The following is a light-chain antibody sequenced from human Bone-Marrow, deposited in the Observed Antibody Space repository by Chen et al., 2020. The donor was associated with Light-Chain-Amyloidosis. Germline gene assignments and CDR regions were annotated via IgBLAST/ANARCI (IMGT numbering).Light chain of an antibody. J-gene: IGLJ3*02. Sequence: SYVLTQPSSVSVAPGQRATTACGGNNIGATSVHWYQQPPGQAPLLVVYDDSDRPSGIPERLSGSNSGNTATLTISRVEAGDEADYYCQVWDRSSDRPVFGGGTKLTVL. CDR2: DDS. V-gene: IGLV3-21*02. CDR3: QVWDRSSDRPV. CDR1: NIGATS.